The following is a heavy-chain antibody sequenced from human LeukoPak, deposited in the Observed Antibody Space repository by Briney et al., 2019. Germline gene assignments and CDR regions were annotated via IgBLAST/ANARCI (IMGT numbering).Heavy chain of an antibody. J-gene: IGHJ4*02. CDR3: ARGPLAYSGISGGDY. D-gene: IGHD1-26*01. CDR1: GYTFTSCG. Sequence: ASVKVSCKASGYTFTSCGISWVRQAPGQGLEWMGWISAYNGNTNYAQKLQGRVTMTTDTSTSTAYMELRSLRSDDTAVYYCARGPLAYSGISGGDYWGQGTLVTVSS. CDR2: ISAYNGNT. V-gene: IGHV1-18*01.